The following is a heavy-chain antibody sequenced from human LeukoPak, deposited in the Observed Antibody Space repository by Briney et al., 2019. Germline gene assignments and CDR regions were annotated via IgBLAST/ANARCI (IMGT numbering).Heavy chain of an antibody. Sequence: GGSLRLSCAASGFTFSSYWMHWVRQAPGKGLVWVSHITSDGSSTRYADSVKGRFTTSRDNAKNTLYLQMNSLRAGDTAVYYCARSYGGFDYWGEGTLVTVST. CDR3: ARSYGGFDY. CDR1: GFTFSSYW. D-gene: IGHD2-21*01. V-gene: IGHV3-74*01. J-gene: IGHJ4*02. CDR2: ITSDGSST.